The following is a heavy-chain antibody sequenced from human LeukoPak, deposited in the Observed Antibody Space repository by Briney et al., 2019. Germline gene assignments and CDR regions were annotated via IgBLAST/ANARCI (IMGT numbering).Heavy chain of an antibody. V-gene: IGHV2-5*02. D-gene: IGHD3-10*01. CDR2: IYWDDGN. CDR3: AHRDSFGELLY. J-gene: IGHJ4*02. CDR1: GFSLSTSGGG. Sequence: SGPTLVKPTQTLTLTCTFSGFSLSTSGGGVGWIRQLPGKALERLALIYWDDGNRYSPSLKSRLTITKDTSKNQVVLTMTNMDPVDTATYYWAHRDSFGELLYWGQGTLVTVSS.